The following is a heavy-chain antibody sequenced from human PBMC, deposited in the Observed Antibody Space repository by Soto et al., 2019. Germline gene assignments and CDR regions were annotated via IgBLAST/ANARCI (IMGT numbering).Heavy chain of an antibody. CDR2: INTAGTT. CDR3: AKDGCEDY. CDR1: GFTFSAYA. D-gene: IGHD2-8*01. V-gene: IGHV3-23*01. J-gene: IGHJ4*02. Sequence: EVQLLESGGGLVQPGGSLRLSCAASGFTFSAYAMTWVRQAPGKGLEWLSAINTAGTTYYADSVKGRFTISRDNAKNTRYLQMDGLRAEDTAVYYCAKDGCEDYWGQGTLVTVSS.